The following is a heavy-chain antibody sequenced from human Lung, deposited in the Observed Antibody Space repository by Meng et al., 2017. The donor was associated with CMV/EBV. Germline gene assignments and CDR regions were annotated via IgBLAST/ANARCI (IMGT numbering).Heavy chain of an antibody. J-gene: IGHJ5*02. D-gene: IGHD4-17*01. CDR3: ARRTTGGKNWFDP. V-gene: IGHV1-8*01. CDR1: GYTFTSYD. CDR2: MNPNSGNT. Sequence: ASVXVSXKASGYTFTSYDINWVRQATGQGLEWMGWMNPNSGNTGYAQKFQGRVTMTRNTSISTAYMELSSLRSEDTAVYYCARRTTGGKNWFDPWGQGTLVTVSS.